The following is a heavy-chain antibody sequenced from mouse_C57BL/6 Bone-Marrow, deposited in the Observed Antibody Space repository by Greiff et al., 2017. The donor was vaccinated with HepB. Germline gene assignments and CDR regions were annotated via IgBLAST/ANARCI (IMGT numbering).Heavy chain of an antibody. J-gene: IGHJ3*01. V-gene: IGHV10-1*01. CDR1: GFSFNTYA. Sequence: DVKLVESGGGLVQPKGSLKLSCAASGFSFNTYAMNWVRQAPGKGLEWVARIRSKSNNYATYYADSVKDRFTISRDDSESMLYLQMNNLKTEDTAMYYCVRHPIFAYWGQGTLVTVSA. CDR2: IRSKSNNYAT. CDR3: VRHPIFAY.